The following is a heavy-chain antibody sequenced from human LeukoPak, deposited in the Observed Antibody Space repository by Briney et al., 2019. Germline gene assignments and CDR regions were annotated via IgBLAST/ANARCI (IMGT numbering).Heavy chain of an antibody. CDR3: AKDSNPWIHYYYTGMDV. V-gene: IGHV3-7*01. D-gene: IGHD5-18*01. CDR1: GFTFSSYW. J-gene: IGHJ6*02. Sequence: PGGSLRLSCAASGFTFSSYWMSWVRQAPGKGLEWVANIKQDGSEKYYVDSVKGRFTISRDNAKNSLYLQMNSLRAEDTAVYYCAKDSNPWIHYYYTGMDVWGQGTTVTVSS. CDR2: IKQDGSEK.